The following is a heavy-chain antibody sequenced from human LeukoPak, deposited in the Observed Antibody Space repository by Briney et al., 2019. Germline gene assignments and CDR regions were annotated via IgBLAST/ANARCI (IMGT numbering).Heavy chain of an antibody. CDR1: GDSVSSNSAA. V-gene: IGHV6-1*01. Sequence: SPTLSLTCAISGDSVSSNSAAWNWVRQSPSRGLEWLGSIYYRSKWYNDYAVSVKSRITINPDTSKNQFSLQLHSVTPEDTAVYYCARDSCSSTSCYHSPHYYYGMDVWGQGTTVTVFS. CDR3: ARDSCSSTSCYHSPHYYYGMDV. J-gene: IGHJ6*02. CDR2: IYYRSKWYN. D-gene: IGHD2-2*01.